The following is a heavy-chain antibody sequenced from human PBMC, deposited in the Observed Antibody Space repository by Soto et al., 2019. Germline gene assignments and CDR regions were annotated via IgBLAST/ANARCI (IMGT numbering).Heavy chain of an antibody. Sequence: SETLSLTCAVSGGSISSSNWWSWVRQPPGKGLEWIGEIYHSGSTNYIPSLKSRVTISVDKSKNQFSLKLSSVAAADTAVYYCASGIVVVVAAKKSNWFDPWGQGTLVTVSS. D-gene: IGHD2-15*01. CDR3: ASGIVVVVAAKKSNWFDP. CDR1: GGSISSSNW. CDR2: IYHSGST. J-gene: IGHJ5*02. V-gene: IGHV4-4*02.